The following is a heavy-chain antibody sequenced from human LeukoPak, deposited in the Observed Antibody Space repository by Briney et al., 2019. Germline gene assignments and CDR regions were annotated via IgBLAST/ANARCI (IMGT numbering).Heavy chain of an antibody. J-gene: IGHJ4*02. V-gene: IGHV1-2*02. Sequence: ASVKVSCKASGYTFTGYYMHWVRQAPGQGLEWMGWINPNSGGTNYAQKFQGRVTMTRDTSIRTAYMELSRLRSDDTAGYYCARAGATTVSYWGQGTLVTVSS. CDR2: INPNSGGT. D-gene: IGHD4-11*01. CDR1: GYTFTGYY. CDR3: ARAGATTVSY.